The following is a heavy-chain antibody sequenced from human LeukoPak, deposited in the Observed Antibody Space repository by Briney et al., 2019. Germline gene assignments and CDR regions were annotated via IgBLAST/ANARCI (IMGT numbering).Heavy chain of an antibody. J-gene: IGHJ6*04. CDR1: GFTFGAYA. Sequence: GGSLRLSCTASGFTFGAYAMTWVRQAPGKGLEWVAVIWYDGSNKYYADSVKGRFTISRDNSKNTLYLQMNSLRAEDTAVYYCARDGQQQLVYGMDVWGKGTTVTVSS. CDR3: ARDGQQQLVYGMDV. D-gene: IGHD6-13*01. V-gene: IGHV3-33*01. CDR2: IWYDGSNK.